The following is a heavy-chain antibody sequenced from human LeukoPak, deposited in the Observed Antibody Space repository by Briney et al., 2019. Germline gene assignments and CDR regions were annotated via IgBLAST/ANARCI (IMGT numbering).Heavy chain of an antibody. CDR1: RFTFSSYG. V-gene: IGHV3-30*18. D-gene: IGHD2-2*01. CDR2: ISYDGSNK. J-gene: IGHJ4*02. CDR3: AKDMSSSFDY. Sequence: GGSLRLSCAASRFTFSSYGMHWVRQAPGKGLEWVAVISYDGSNKYYADSVKGRFTISRDNSKNTLYLQMNSLRAEDTAVYYCAKDMSSSFDYWGQGTLVTVSS.